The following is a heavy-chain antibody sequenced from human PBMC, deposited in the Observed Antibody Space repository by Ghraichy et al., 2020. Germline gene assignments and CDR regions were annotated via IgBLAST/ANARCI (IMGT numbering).Heavy chain of an antibody. Sequence: LSLTCAVSGDSISSGGYAWSWIRPPPGKGLEWIGFMYHSGSTYYNPSLKSRVSTSVDRSKNQFALKLSSVTAADTAVYYCARVFRYSHFDYWGQGALVTVSS. D-gene: IGHD4-11*01. CDR1: GDSISSGGYA. CDR2: MYHSGST. J-gene: IGHJ4*02. CDR3: ARVFRYSHFDY. V-gene: IGHV4-30-2*01.